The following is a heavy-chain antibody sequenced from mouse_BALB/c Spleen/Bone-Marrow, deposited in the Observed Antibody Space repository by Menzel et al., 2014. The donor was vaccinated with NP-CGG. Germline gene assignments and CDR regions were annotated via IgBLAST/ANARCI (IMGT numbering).Heavy chain of an antibody. CDR1: GYTFTSYY. Sequence: VQVVESGPELVKPGASVKMSCKASGYTFTSYYIHWVKQRPGQGLEWIGWIYPGDGSTKYNEKFKGKTTLTADKSSSTAYMLLSSLTSEDSAIYFCARKENWAYAMDYWGQGTSVTVSS. CDR3: ARKENWAYAMDY. D-gene: IGHD4-1*01. J-gene: IGHJ4*01. V-gene: IGHV1S56*01. CDR2: IYPGDGST.